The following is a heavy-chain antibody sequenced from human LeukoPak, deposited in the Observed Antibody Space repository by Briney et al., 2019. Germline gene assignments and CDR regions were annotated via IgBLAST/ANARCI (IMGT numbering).Heavy chain of an antibody. CDR1: GFPFSTYW. CDR2: IKQDGSER. V-gene: IGHV3-7*01. J-gene: IGHJ4*02. D-gene: IGHD3-3*01. Sequence: GGSLRLSCAASGFPFSTYWMSWVRQPPGKGLEWVGSIKQDGSERYYVDSVKGRFTISRDNAKNSLYLQLNSMRVEDTAVYYCASHDFWNPFFDYWGQGTLVTVSS. CDR3: ASHDFWNPFFDY.